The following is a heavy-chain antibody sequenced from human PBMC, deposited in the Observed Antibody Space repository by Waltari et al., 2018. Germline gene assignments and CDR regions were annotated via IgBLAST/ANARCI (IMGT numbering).Heavy chain of an antibody. D-gene: IGHD2-2*02. V-gene: IGHV4-38-2*02. CDR3: AREGGGYCSSTSCYKSSGYYYYYMDV. CDR1: GYSISSGYY. J-gene: IGHJ6*03. CDR2: IYHSGST. Sequence: QVQLQESGPGLVKPSETLSLTCTVSGYSISSGYYWGWIRPPPGKGLEWIGSIYHSGSTYYNPSLKSRVTISVDTSKNQFSLKLSSVTAADTAVYYCAREGGGYCSSTSCYKSSGYYYYYMDVWGKGTTVTISS.